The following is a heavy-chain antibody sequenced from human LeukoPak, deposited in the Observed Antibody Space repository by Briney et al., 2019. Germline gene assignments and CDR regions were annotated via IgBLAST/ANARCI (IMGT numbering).Heavy chain of an antibody. V-gene: IGHV3-11*03. CDR1: GFTFSGYY. D-gene: IGHD6-19*01. Sequence: TGGSLRLSCAASGFTFSGYYMSWIRQAPGKGLEWVSYISSSSSYTNYADSVKGRFTISRDNAKNSLYLQMNSLRAEDTAVYYCARLSGSSGWTNEYYFDYWGQGTLVTVSS. CDR2: ISSSSSYT. CDR3: ARLSGSSGWTNEYYFDY. J-gene: IGHJ4*02.